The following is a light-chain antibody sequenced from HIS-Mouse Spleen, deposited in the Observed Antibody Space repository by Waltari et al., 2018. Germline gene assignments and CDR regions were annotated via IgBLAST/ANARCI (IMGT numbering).Light chain of an antibody. J-gene: IGKJ4*01. V-gene: IGKV1-33*01. CDR1: QDISNY. Sequence: DIQMTQSPSSLSASVGDRVNITCQASQDISNYLNWYQQKPGKAPKLLIYDASNLETGVPSRFSGSGSGTDFTFTISSLQPEDIATYYCQQYDNLLTFGGGTKVEIK. CDR3: QQYDNLLT. CDR2: DAS.